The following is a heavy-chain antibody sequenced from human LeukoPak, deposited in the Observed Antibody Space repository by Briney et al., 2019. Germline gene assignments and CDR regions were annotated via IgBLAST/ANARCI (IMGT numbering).Heavy chain of an antibody. CDR1: GGSFSGYY. V-gene: IGHV4-34*01. Sequence: SETLSLTSAVYGGSFSGYYWSWIRQPPGKGLEWIGEINHSGSTNYNPSLKSRVTISVDTSKNQFSLKLSSVTAADTAVYYCARGVARYFDYWGQGTLVTVSS. CDR2: INHSGST. D-gene: IGHD1-14*01. CDR3: ARGVARYFDY. J-gene: IGHJ4*02.